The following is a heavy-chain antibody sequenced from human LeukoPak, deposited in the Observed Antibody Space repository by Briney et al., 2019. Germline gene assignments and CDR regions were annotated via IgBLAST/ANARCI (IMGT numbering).Heavy chain of an antibody. D-gene: IGHD6-19*01. CDR2: ISPYNGNT. Sequence: ASVKVSCKASGYDFTSVGITWARRAPGQGPEWMGWISPYNGNTRYAQKFQGRVAMTTDTSTTTAYMELKGLRFNDTAVYYCARAGPGSGWYFDYWGQGTLVTVSS. J-gene: IGHJ4*02. CDR3: ARAGPGSGWYFDY. V-gene: IGHV1-18*01. CDR1: GYDFTSVG.